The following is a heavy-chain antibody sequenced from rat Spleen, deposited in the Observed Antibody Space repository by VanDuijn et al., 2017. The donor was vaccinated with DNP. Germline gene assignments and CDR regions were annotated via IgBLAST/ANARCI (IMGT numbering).Heavy chain of an antibody. J-gene: IGHJ3*01. Sequence: EVQLVESGGGLVQPGRSMKLSCAASGFTFSNYDMAWVRQAPTKGLERVASISHDGSSIYYLDTVKGRFTISRDNAKSTLYLQMDSLRSEDTATYYCARSDSYGFPYWGQGTLVTVSS. CDR2: ISHDGSSI. V-gene: IGHV5-25*01. CDR3: ARSDSYGFPY. D-gene: IGHD1-2*01. CDR1: GFTFSNYD.